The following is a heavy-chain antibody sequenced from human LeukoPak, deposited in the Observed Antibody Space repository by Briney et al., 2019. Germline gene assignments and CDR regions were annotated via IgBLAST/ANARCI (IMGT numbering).Heavy chain of an antibody. D-gene: IGHD6-19*01. CDR2: INTDGTVT. V-gene: IGHV3-74*01. CDR1: GFTFDEYA. J-gene: IGHJ4*02. Sequence: GGSLRLSCEASGFTFDEYAMHWVRQAPGKGLESVSRINTDGTVTTYADSVKGRFTVSRDNADNTMFLQMNSVRDEDTAVYYCATKQWLAPPPDSWGQGTPVTVSS. CDR3: ATKQWLAPPPDS.